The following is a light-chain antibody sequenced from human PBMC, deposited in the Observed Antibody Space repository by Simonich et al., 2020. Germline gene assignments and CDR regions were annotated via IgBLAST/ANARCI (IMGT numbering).Light chain of an antibody. CDR2: DVS. V-gene: IGLV2-14*01. CDR3: SSYTSSSWV. Sequence: QSALTQPASVSGSPGQSITISCTGTRSDVGGYNYVSWYQPHPGKAPKLMIYDVSKRPSGVSNRFSGSKSGNTASLTISGLQAEDEADYYCSSYTSSSWVFGGGTKLTVL. CDR1: RSDVGGYNY. J-gene: IGLJ3*02.